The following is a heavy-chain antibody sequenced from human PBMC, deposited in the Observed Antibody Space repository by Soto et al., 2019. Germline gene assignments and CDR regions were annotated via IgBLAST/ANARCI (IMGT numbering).Heavy chain of an antibody. J-gene: IGHJ6*02. CDR2: ISYDGSNK. CDR3: ARVPPHLVFWSGYYHYYYYGMDV. D-gene: IGHD3-3*01. CDR1: GFTFSSYA. Sequence: GGSLRLSCAASGFTFSSYAMHWVRQAPGKGLEWVAVISYDGSNKYYADSVKGRFTISRDNSKNTLYLQMNSLRAEDTAVYYCARVPPHLVFWSGYYHYYYYGMDVWGQGTTVTVSS. V-gene: IGHV3-30-3*01.